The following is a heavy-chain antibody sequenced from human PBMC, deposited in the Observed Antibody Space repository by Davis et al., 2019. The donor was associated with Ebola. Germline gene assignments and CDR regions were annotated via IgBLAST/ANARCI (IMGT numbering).Heavy chain of an antibody. CDR2: ISSSAYYI. V-gene: IGHV3-21*06. CDR3: ARGGYYDSSGYSHAAFDI. Sequence: GGSLRLSCAASGFTFSSYSMHWVRQAPGKRLEWVSSISSSAYYIYYADSLKGRFTISRDNAKNSLYLQMNSLRAEDTAIYYCARGGYYDSSGYSHAAFDIWGQGTMVTVSS. J-gene: IGHJ3*02. CDR1: GFTFSSYS. D-gene: IGHD3-22*01.